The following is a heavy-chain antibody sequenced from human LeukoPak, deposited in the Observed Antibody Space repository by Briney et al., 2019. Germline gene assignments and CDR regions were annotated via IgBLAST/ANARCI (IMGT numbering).Heavy chain of an antibody. CDR3: ATVGDHYHWYLDL. V-gene: IGHV3-53*01. CDR2: IYSGSST. D-gene: IGHD3-10*01. J-gene: IGHJ2*01. Sequence: GGSLRLSCAASGFTVGSKYMNWVRQAPGEGLEWVSIIYSGSSTYYADSVKGRFTVSRDDSKNTLYLQMNSLRADDTAMYYCATVGDHYHWYLDLWGRGTLVSVSS. CDR1: GFTVGSKY.